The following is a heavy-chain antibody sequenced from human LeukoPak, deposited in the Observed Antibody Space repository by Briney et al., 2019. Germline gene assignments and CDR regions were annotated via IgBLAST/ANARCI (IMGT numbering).Heavy chain of an antibody. D-gene: IGHD5-18*01. Sequence: SETLSLTCAVYGGSFSGYYWSWIRQPLGKGLEWIGEINHSGSTNYNPSLKSRVTISVDTSKNQFSLKLSSVTAADTAVYYCARCWSRLPFDYWGQGTLVTVSS. CDR2: INHSGST. CDR3: ARCWSRLPFDY. V-gene: IGHV4-34*01. CDR1: GGSFSGYY. J-gene: IGHJ4*02.